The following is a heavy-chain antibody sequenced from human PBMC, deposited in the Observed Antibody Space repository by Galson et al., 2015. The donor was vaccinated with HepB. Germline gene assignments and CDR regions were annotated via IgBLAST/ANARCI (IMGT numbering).Heavy chain of an antibody. CDR2: IYPGDSDT. Sequence: QSGAEVKKPGESLKISCKGSGYSFTSYWIGWVRQMPGKGLEWMGIIYPGDSDTRYSPSFQGQVTISADKSISTAYLQWSSLKASDTAMYYCARQLPLVREVVAPDFDPWGQGTLVTVSS. V-gene: IGHV5-51*01. J-gene: IGHJ5*02. CDR3: ARQLPLVREVVAPDFDP. D-gene: IGHD2-15*01. CDR1: GYSFTSYW.